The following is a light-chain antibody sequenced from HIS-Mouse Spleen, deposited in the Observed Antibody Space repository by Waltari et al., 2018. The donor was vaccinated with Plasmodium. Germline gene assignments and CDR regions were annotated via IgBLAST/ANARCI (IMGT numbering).Light chain of an antibody. Sequence: DIQMTQTPSSLSASVGDRVTITGRASQSISSYLNWYQQKPGKAPKLLIYAASSLQRGVPSRFSGSGYGTDFTLTISSLQPEDFATYYGQQNYNTWTFGQGTKVEIK. J-gene: IGKJ1*01. V-gene: IGKV1-39*01. CDR1: QSISSY. CDR2: AAS. CDR3: QQNYNTWT.